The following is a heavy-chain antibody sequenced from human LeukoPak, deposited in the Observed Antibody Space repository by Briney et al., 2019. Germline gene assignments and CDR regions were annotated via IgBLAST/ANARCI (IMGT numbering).Heavy chain of an antibody. CDR2: ISGYNGDT. V-gene: IGHV1-18*01. D-gene: IGHD3-9*01. CDR3: ARDGKPYYNILTGYEDYYFGMDV. Sequence: ASVKVSCKASGYTFTSHGISWVRLAPGRGLEWMGWISGYNGDTNYTQKLQGRVTMTTDTSTSTAYMELRSLRSDDTAVYYCARDGKPYYNILTGYEDYYFGMDVWGQGTTVTVSS. J-gene: IGHJ6*02. CDR1: GYTFTSHG.